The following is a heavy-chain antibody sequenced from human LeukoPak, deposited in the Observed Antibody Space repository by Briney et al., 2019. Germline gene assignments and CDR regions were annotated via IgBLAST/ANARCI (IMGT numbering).Heavy chain of an antibody. CDR1: GFTFSIYS. CDR2: ISSSSSTI. CDR3: ATRDYYDSSGYPDAFDI. J-gene: IGHJ3*02. Sequence: PGGSLRLSCAASGFTFSIYSMNWVRQAPGKGLEWVSYISSSSSTIHYVDSVKGRFTISRDDAKNSLYLQMNNLRAEDTAVYYCATRDYYDSSGYPDAFDIWGQGTMVTVSS. D-gene: IGHD3-22*01. V-gene: IGHV3-48*01.